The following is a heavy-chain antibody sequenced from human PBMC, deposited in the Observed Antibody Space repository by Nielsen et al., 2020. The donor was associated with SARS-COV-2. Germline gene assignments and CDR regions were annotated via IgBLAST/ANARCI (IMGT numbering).Heavy chain of an antibody. CDR3: AKVAAAGNY. CDR1: GFTFSSYG. V-gene: IGHV3-9*01. D-gene: IGHD6-13*01. J-gene: IGHJ4*02. CDR2: ISWNSGSI. Sequence: SLKISCAASGFTFSSYGMHWVRQAPGKGLEWASGISWNSGSIGYADSVKGRFTISRDNAKNSLYLQMNSLRAEDTALYYCAKVAAAGNYWGQGTLVTVSS.